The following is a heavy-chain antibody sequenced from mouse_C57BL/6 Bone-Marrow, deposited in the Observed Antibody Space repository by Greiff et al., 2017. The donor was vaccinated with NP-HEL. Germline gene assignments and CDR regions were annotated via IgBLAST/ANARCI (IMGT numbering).Heavy chain of an antibody. V-gene: IGHV1-69*01. CDR3: AREQLRRHYYAMDY. J-gene: IGHJ4*01. D-gene: IGHD3-2*02. CDR2: IDPSDSYT. Sequence: QVQLQQPGAELVMPGASVKLSCKASGYTFTSYWMHWVKQRPGQGLEWIGEIDPSDSYTNYNQKFKGKSTLTVDKSSSSAYMQLSSLTSEDSEVYDCAREQLRRHYYAMDYWGKGTSVTVSS. CDR1: GYTFTSYW.